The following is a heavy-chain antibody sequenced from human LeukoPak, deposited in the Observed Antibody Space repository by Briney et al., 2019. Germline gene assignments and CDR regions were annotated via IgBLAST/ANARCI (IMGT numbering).Heavy chain of an antibody. D-gene: IGHD5-24*01. CDR3: ARKGYNSMADY. CDR1: GFTFSSYE. Sequence: GGSLRLSCAASGFTFSSYEMNWVRQAPGKGLEWVSYISSSGSTIYYADSVKGRFTISRVNAKNSLYLQMNSLRAEDTAVYYCARKGYNSMADYWGQGTLVTVSS. J-gene: IGHJ4*02. V-gene: IGHV3-48*03. CDR2: ISSSGSTI.